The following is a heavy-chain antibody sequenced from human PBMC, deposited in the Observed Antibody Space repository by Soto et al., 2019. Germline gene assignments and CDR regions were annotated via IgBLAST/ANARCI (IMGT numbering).Heavy chain of an antibody. Sequence: QVQLQQWGAGLLKPSETLSLNCAVNGGSLSHYYWSWIRQPPGKGLEWIGEVKGDGSTNYSPSLNSRATISSDTSNNQFSLRLYAVTAADTGVYYCARGQEGVVATHWDQGTLVTVSS. CDR2: VKGDGST. D-gene: IGHD5-12*01. CDR3: ARGQEGVVATH. J-gene: IGHJ4*02. V-gene: IGHV4-34*01. CDR1: GGSLSHYY.